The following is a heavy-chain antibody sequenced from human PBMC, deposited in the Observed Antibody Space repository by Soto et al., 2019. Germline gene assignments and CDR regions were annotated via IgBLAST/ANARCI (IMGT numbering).Heavy chain of an antibody. Sequence: QVQLVESGGGVVQPGRSLRLSCAASGFTFSSYGMHWVRQAPGKGLEWVAVIWYDGSNKYYADSVKGRLTISRDNSKKTLSLQMNSLRAEDTAVYYCARALRGYYDSSGPTPYYYYGIDVWGQGTTVTVSS. CDR3: ARALRGYYDSSGPTPYYYYGIDV. J-gene: IGHJ6*02. CDR2: IWYDGSNK. V-gene: IGHV3-33*01. D-gene: IGHD3-22*01. CDR1: GFTFSSYG.